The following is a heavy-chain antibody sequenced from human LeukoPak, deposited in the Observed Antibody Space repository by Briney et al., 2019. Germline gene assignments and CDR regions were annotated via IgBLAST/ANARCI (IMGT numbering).Heavy chain of an antibody. CDR1: EFSVGSDY. CDR2: IYSGGST. D-gene: IGHD4-17*01. V-gene: IGHV3-66*01. J-gene: IGHJ4*02. CDR3: ARVMNDYGDYVFDY. Sequence: GGSLILSCSASEFSVGSDYMTWVRQAPGKGLEWVSLIYSGGSTYYADSVKGRFTISRDNSKNTLYLQMNSLRTEDTAVYYCARVMNDYGDYVFDYWGQGTLVTVSS.